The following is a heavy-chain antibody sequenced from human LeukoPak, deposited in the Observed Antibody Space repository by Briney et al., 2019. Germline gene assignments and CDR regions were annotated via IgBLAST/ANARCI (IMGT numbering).Heavy chain of an antibody. CDR2: IKQDGSEK. CDR3: ARPLGRVKENAFDI. Sequence: GGSLRLSCAASGFTFSNYWMNWVRQVPGKGLEWVANIKQDGSEKYYVDSVEGRFSISRDNAKNSLYLQMNSLRVEDTAVYYCARPLGRVKENAFDIWGQGTMVTVSS. V-gene: IGHV3-7*03. CDR1: GFTFSNYW. D-gene: IGHD2-21*01. J-gene: IGHJ3*02.